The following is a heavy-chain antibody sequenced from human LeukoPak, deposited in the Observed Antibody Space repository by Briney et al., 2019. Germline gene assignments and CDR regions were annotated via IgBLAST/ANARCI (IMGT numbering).Heavy chain of an antibody. D-gene: IGHD3-10*01. J-gene: IGHJ4*02. CDR2: IYPGDSDT. V-gene: IGHV5-51*01. Sequence: GESLKISCKASGYSFTTHWIGCVRQLPGKGLEWVGFIYPGDSDTRYSPSFQGQVTISADRSISTAYVQWSSLKASDTAMYYCARQDGSGSADHWGQGTLVTVSS. CDR3: ARQDGSGSADH. CDR1: GYSFTTHW.